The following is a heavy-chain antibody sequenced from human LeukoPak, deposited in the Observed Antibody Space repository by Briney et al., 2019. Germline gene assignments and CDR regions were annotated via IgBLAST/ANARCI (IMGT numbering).Heavy chain of an antibody. J-gene: IGHJ3*02. CDR3: AKGGYYYDSISAFDI. CDR1: GFTFSSYG. V-gene: IGHV3-30*02. D-gene: IGHD3-22*01. Sequence: GGSLGLSCAASGFTFSSYGMHWVRQAPGKGLEWVAVIWYGGSNKYYADSVKGRFTISRDNSKNTLYLQMNSLRAEDTAVYYCAKGGYYYDSISAFDIWGQGTMVTVS. CDR2: IWYGGSNK.